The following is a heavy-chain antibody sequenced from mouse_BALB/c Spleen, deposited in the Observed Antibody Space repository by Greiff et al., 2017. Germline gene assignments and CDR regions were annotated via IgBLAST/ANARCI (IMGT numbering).Heavy chain of an antibody. CDR3: APYYYGSSLGFAY. J-gene: IGHJ3*01. Sequence: VQLQESGAELVRPGSSVKISCKASGYAFSSYWMNWVKQRPGQGLEWIGQIYPGDGDTNYNGKFKGKATLTADKSSSTAYMQLSSLTSEDSAVYFCAPYYYGSSLGFAYWGQGTLVTVSA. V-gene: IGHV1-80*01. CDR1: GYAFSSYW. D-gene: IGHD1-1*01. CDR2: IYPGDGDT.